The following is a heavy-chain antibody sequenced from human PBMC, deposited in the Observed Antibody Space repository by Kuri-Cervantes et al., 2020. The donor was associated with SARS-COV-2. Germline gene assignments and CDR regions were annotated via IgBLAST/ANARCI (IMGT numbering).Heavy chain of an antibody. J-gene: IGHJ4*02. CDR3: ARQFASYDFWCGYWFDY. Sequence: SETLSLTCTVSGGSISSSSYYWGWIRQPPGKGLEWIGRIYYSGSTYYNPSLKSRVTISVDTSKNQFSLKLSSVTAADTAVYYCARQFASYDFWCGYWFDYWGQGTLVTVSS. CDR1: GGSISSSSYY. D-gene: IGHD3-3*01. V-gene: IGHV4-39*01. CDR2: IYYSGST.